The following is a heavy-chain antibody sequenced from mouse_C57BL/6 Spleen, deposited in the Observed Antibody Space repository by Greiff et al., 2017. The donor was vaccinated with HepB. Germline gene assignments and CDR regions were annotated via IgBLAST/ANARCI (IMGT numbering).Heavy chain of an antibody. Sequence: QVQLQQSGAELVKPGASVKISCKASGYAFSSYWMNWVKQRPGKGLEWIGQIYPGDGDTNYNGKFKGKATLTADKSSSTAYMQLSSLTSEDSAVYFCAREEGYGNYHLDYWGQGTTLTVSS. D-gene: IGHD2-10*02. J-gene: IGHJ2*01. V-gene: IGHV1-80*01. CDR1: GYAFSSYW. CDR3: AREEGYGNYHLDY. CDR2: IYPGDGDT.